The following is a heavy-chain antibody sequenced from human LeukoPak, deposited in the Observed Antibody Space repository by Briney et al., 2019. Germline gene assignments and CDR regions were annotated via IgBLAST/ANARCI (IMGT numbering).Heavy chain of an antibody. D-gene: IGHD6-19*01. J-gene: IGHJ4*02. Sequence: SETLSLTCTVSGGSISSGSYYWSWIRQPAGKGLEWIGRIYTSGSTNYNPSLKSRVTISVDTSKNQFSLQLNSVTPEDTAVYYCARAAKGAGKDRNLFDYWGQGTLVTVSS. CDR3: ARAAKGAGKDRNLFDY. V-gene: IGHV4-61*02. CDR2: IYTSGST. CDR1: GGSISSGSYY.